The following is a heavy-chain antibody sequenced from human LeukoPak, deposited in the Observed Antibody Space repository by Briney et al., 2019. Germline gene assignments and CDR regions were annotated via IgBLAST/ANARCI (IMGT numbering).Heavy chain of an antibody. CDR1: GFTFSSYA. V-gene: IGHV3-23*01. CDR3: AKEAVGERRETGVIGTPYYYYGMDV. J-gene: IGHJ6*02. CDR2: ISGSGGTT. Sequence: GGSLRLSCAASGFTFSSYAMSWVRQAPGKGLEWVSAISGSGGTTYYADSVKGRFTISRDNSKNTLYLQMNSLRAEDTAVYYCAKEAVGERRETGVIGTPYYYYGMDVWGQGTTVTVSS. D-gene: IGHD3-16*02.